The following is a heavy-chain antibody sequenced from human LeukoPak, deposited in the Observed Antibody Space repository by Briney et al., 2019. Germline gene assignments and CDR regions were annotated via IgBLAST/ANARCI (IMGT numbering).Heavy chain of an antibody. D-gene: IGHD3-22*01. CDR2: IYSGGST. V-gene: IGHV3-53*01. CDR1: GFTVSSNY. Sequence: GGSLRLSCAASGFTVSSNYMSWVRQAPGRGLEWVSVIYSGGSTYYADSVKGRFTISRDNSKNTLYLQMKRLVAEDTGVYYCGRVRITMIVVVPHDGFDIWGQGTMVTVSS. J-gene: IGHJ3*02. CDR3: GRVRITMIVVVPHDGFDI.